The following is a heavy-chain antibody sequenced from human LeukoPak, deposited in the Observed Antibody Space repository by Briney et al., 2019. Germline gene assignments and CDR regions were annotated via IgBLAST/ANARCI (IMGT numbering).Heavy chain of an antibody. Sequence: PSETLSLTCTVSGGSISSYYWSWIRQPPGKGLEWIGYIYYSGSTNYNPSLKSRVTISVDTSKNQFSLKLSSVTAADTAVYCCARGIVVVPAAIRRWWFDPWGQGTLVTVSS. CDR2: IYYSGST. J-gene: IGHJ5*02. V-gene: IGHV4-59*01. CDR1: GGSISSYY. D-gene: IGHD2-2*02. CDR3: ARGIVVVPAAIRRWWFDP.